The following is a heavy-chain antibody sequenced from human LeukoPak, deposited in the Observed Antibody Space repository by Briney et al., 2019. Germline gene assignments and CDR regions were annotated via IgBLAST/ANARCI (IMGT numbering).Heavy chain of an antibody. D-gene: IGHD1-26*01. CDR1: GFTFDDYG. CDR3: AREEWDGTFDY. CDR2: INWNGGSA. V-gene: IGHV3-20*04. Sequence: GGSLRLSCAASGFTFDDYGMSWVRRAPGKGLEWVSGINWNGGSAGYADSVKGRFTISRDNAKSSLYLQMNSLRAEDTALYYCAREEWDGTFDYWGQGTLVTVSS. J-gene: IGHJ4*02.